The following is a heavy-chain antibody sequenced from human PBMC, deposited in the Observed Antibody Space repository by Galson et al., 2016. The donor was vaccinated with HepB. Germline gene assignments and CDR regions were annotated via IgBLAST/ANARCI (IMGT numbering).Heavy chain of an antibody. CDR1: GLTFSTYD. CDR2: ISDSGDSR. J-gene: IGHJ4*02. Sequence: SLRLSCAASGLTFSTYDMSWVRQAPGKGLEWVSGISDSGDSRNYADSVKDRFTISRDNSRNTLYLQMNDLRAEDTALYYCAKLYGIAARLDYWGQGTLVTVSS. CDR3: AKLYGIAARLDY. V-gene: IGHV3-23*01. D-gene: IGHD6-6*01.